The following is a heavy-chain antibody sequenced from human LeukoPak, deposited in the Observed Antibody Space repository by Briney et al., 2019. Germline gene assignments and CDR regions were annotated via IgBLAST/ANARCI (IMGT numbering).Heavy chain of an antibody. D-gene: IGHD1-26*01. CDR2: IYYSGST. CDR3: ARGGATKLDY. Sequence: SQTLSLTCTVSGGSISSGGYYWSWIRQHPGTGLEWIGYIYYSGSTYSNPSLRGRITISVDTSKNQFSLKPSSVTAADTAVYYCARGGATKLDYWGQGTLVTVSS. V-gene: IGHV4-31*03. J-gene: IGHJ4*02. CDR1: GGSISSGGYY.